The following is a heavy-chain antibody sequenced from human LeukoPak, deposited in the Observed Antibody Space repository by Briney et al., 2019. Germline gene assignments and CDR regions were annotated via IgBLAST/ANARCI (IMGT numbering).Heavy chain of an antibody. J-gene: IGHJ4*02. CDR2: ISYDGRHT. D-gene: IGHD1-26*01. CDR3: AKDSARGRMGATGDYFDY. V-gene: IGHV3-30*04. Sequence: PGGSLRLSCAASGVSLSGYALHWVRQAPNKGLEWVAVISYDGRHTYYADSVKGRFTISRDNSKNTLYLQMNSLRAEDTAVYYCAKDSARGRMGATGDYFDYWGQGTLVTVSS. CDR1: GVSLSGYA.